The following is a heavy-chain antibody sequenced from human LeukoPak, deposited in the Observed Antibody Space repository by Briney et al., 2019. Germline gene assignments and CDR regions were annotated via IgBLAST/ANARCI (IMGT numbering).Heavy chain of an antibody. CDR1: GGSISSHY. V-gene: IGHV4-59*11. CDR2: FYYSGIT. CDR3: ARERIAEIVATGFHHLGV. Sequence: SETLSLTGTVSGGSISSHYWSWIRQPPGKGLGGMGYFYYSGITNYNPSLKSRVTISVDTSKNEFSLKLSSVPAADTPASYCARERIAEIVATGFHHLGVWRK. D-gene: IGHD5-12*01. J-gene: IGHJ6*03.